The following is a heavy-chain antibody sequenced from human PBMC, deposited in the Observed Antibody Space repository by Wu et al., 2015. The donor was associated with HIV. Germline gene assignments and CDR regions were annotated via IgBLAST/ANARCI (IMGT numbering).Heavy chain of an antibody. J-gene: IGHJ6*03. Sequence: QVQLVQSGAEVKKPGASVKVSCKASGYTFTSYGISWVRQAPGQGLEWMGWISAYDGNTNYAQNLQGRVTMTTDTSTSTAYMELSRLRSDDTAVYYCARVATQLWLGSEYYYMDVWGKGTTVIVSS. V-gene: IGHV1-18*01. CDR3: ARVATQLWLGSEYYYMDV. CDR1: GYTFTSYG. D-gene: IGHD5-18*01. CDR2: ISAYDGNT.